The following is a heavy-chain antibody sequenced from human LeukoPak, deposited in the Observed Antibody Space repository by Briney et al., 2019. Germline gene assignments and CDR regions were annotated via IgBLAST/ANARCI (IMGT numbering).Heavy chain of an antibody. V-gene: IGHV3-9*01. Sequence: GRSLRLPCAASGFTFDDYAMHWVRQAPGKGLERVSGNSWNSGSIGYADSVKGRFTISRDNAKNSLYLQMNSLRAEDTALYYCAKDMGGSDAFDIWGQGTMVTVSS. J-gene: IGHJ3*02. CDR3: AKDMGGSDAFDI. CDR1: GFTFDDYA. D-gene: IGHD3-16*01. CDR2: NSWNSGSI.